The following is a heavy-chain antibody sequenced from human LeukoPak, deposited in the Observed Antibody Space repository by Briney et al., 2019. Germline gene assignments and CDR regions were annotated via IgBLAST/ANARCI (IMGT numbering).Heavy chain of an antibody. Sequence: PSETLSLTCTVSGGSISSGGYYWGWIRQHPGKGLEWIGYIYYSGSTYYNPSLKSRVTISVDTSKNQFSLKLSSVTAADTAVYYCARTSYDFWSGYPHPFDYWGQGTLVTVSS. CDR2: IYYSGST. D-gene: IGHD3-3*01. V-gene: IGHV4-31*03. CDR1: GGSISSGGYY. CDR3: ARTSYDFWSGYPHPFDY. J-gene: IGHJ4*02.